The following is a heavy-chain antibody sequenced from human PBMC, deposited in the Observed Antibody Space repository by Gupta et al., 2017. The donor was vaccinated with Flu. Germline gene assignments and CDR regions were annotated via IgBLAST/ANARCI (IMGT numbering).Heavy chain of an antibody. J-gene: IGHJ5*02. V-gene: IGHV4-38-2*01. CDR3: ARQVGTTLSDWFDP. D-gene: IGHD1-26*01. Sequence: QVQLQESGPGLVKPSETLSLTCAVSGYSISSGYHCGWIRQPPGKGLEWIGSIYHSWSPYYHPSLKSQVTISVGTSRNQFSLKLSSVPAADTAVYYCARQVGTTLSDWFDPWGQGTLVTVSS. CDR2: IYHSWSP. CDR1: GYSISSGYH.